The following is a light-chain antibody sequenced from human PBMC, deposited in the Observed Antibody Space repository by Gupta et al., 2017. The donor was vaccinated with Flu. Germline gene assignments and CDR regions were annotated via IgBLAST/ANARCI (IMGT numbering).Light chain of an antibody. J-gene: IGKJ2*03. Sequence: DIHLTQSPSSLSASVGDRVTITSRASQGIRNDIGWYQQKPGKAPKRLIYAASSLQSGVPSRCSGSGAGKESTITIRRLQTEDFVTYYCLQHNSYPVSFGRGTKLEIK. V-gene: IGKV1-17*01. CDR1: QGIRND. CDR2: AAS. CDR3: LQHNSYPVS.